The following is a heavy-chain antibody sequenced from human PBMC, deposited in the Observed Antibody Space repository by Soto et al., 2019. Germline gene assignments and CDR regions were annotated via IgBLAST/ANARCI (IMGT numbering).Heavy chain of an antibody. CDR1: GGSFSGYY. CDR2: INHSGST. J-gene: IGHJ4*02. Sequence: TSETLSLTCAVYGGSFSGYYWSWIRQPPGKGLEWIGEINHSGSTNYNPSLKSRVTISVDTSKNQFSLKLSSVTAADTAVYYCARGRETTVTTWKLHFDYWGQGTLVTVPS. V-gene: IGHV4-34*01. D-gene: IGHD4-17*01. CDR3: ARGRETTVTTWKLHFDY.